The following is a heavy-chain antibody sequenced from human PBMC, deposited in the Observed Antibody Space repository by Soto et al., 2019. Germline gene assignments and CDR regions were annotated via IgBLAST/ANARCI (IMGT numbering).Heavy chain of an antibody. CDR2: IYYSGST. CDR1: GGSISSSSYY. V-gene: IGHV4-39*01. CDR3: ARQGLGGSSGWYYFDY. J-gene: IGHJ4*02. Sequence: SETLSLTCPVSGGSISSSSYYWGWIRQPPGKGLEWIGSIYYSGSTYYNPSLKSRVTISVDTSKNQFSLKLSSVTAADTAVYYCARQGLGGSSGWYYFDYWGQGTLVTVSS. D-gene: IGHD6-19*01.